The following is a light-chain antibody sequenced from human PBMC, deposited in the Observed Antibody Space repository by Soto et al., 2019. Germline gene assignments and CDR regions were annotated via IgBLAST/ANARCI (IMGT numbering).Light chain of an antibody. J-gene: IGLJ2*01. V-gene: IGLV2-8*01. CDR2: EVN. CDR3: SSYAGSNNGVV. CDR1: SSDVGAYNY. Sequence: QSALSQTPSASGSPGQSVTISCTGGSSDVGAYNYVSWYQQHPGKAPKLMIYEVNNRPSGVPDRFSGSKSGNASSLTVSGLKTEDDAYYYCSSYAGSNNGVVFGGGTKVTLL.